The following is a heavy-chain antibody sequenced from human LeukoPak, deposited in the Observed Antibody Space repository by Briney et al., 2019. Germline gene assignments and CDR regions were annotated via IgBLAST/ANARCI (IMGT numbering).Heavy chain of an antibody. CDR3: ARTNSAVVTTFDY. V-gene: IGHV4-31*03. CDR2: IYYSGST. Sequence: SETLSLTCTVSGGSISSGGYYWSWIRQHPGKGLEWIGYIYYSGSTYYNPSLKSRVTISVDTSKNQLSLKLSSVTAADTAVYYCARTNSAVVTTFDYWGQGTLVTVSS. J-gene: IGHJ4*02. CDR1: GGSISSGGYY. D-gene: IGHD4-23*01.